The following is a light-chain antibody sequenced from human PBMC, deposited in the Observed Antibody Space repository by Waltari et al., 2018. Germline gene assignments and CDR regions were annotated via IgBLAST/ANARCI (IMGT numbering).Light chain of an antibody. J-gene: IGKJ4*01. Sequence: EIVLTQSPATLSLSPGERATLSCRASQSVGTYLAWYQQKPGQAPRLLISDGSYRASGIPARFSGSGSGTDFTLTISSLQAEDVAVYYCQQYYGTPCTFGGGTKVEMK. CDR2: DGS. CDR3: QQYYGTPCT. CDR1: QSVGTY. V-gene: IGKV3-11*01.